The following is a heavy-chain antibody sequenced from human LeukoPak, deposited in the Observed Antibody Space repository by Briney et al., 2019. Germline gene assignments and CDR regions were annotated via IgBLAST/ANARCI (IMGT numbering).Heavy chain of an antibody. CDR2: ISGSGGST. D-gene: IGHD3-10*01. J-gene: IGHJ6*03. CDR3: AKARRRGYYYYYYMDV. Sequence: GGSLRLSCAASGFTFSSYAMSWVRQAPGKGLEWVSAISGSGGSTYYADSVKGRFTISRDNSKNSLYLQMNSLRTEDTALYYCAKARRRGYYYYYYMDVWGKGTTVTVSS. V-gene: IGHV3-23*01. CDR1: GFTFSSYA.